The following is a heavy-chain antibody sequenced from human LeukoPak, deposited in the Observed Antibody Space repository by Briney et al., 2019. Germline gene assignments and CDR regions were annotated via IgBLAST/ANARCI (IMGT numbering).Heavy chain of an antibody. V-gene: IGHV1-2*06. CDR2: INPNSGGI. J-gene: IGHJ4*02. Sequence: ASVKVSCKASGYTFTGYYMHWVRQAPGQGLEWMGRINPNSGGINYAQKFQGRVTMTRDTSISTAYMELSRLRSDDTAVYYCARDLYLRSGYPQGYWGQGTLVTVSS. CDR1: GYTFTGYY. D-gene: IGHD6-13*01. CDR3: ARDLYLRSGYPQGY.